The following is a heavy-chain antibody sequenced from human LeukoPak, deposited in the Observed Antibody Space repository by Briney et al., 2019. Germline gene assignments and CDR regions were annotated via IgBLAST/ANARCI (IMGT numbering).Heavy chain of an antibody. CDR3: ARASVVVTAHLDY. CDR2: TNPNSGGT. CDR1: GYTFTGYY. Sequence: ASVKVSCKASGYTFTGYYMHWVRQAPGQGLEWMGWTNPNSGGTNYAQKFQGRVTMTRDTSISTAYMELSRLRSDDTAVYYCARASVVVTAHLDYWGQGTLVTVSS. J-gene: IGHJ4*02. D-gene: IGHD2-21*02. V-gene: IGHV1-2*02.